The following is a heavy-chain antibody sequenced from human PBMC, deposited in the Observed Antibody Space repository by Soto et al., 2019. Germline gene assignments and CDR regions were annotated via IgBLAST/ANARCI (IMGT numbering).Heavy chain of an antibody. CDR2: IYYAGST. V-gene: IGHV4-59*08. CDR1: SRSTISYY. CDR3: ERRIVATESFYY. D-gene: IGHD5-12*01. J-gene: IGHJ4*02. Sequence: PSETLSLTCIVYSRSTISYYWSWIRQPPGRGLEWIGFIYYAGSTKYSPCLNSRVNISVDTSKNQFSLAVTSVTAAVTAVYFCERRIVATESFYYWGQGNLVTVSS.